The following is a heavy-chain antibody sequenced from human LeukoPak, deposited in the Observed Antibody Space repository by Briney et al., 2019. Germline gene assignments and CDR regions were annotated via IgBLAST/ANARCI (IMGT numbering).Heavy chain of an antibody. CDR2: IYYSGST. J-gene: IGHJ6*02. CDR3: ARTIDIVVVPAAGSYYYGMDV. Sequence: PSETLSLTCTVSGGSISSGDYYWSWIRQPPGKGLEWIGYIYYSGSTYYNPSLKSRVIISVDTSKNQFSLKLSSVTAADTAVYYCARTIDIVVVPAAGSYYYGMDVWGQGTTVTVSS. D-gene: IGHD2-2*01. CDR1: GGSISSGDYY. V-gene: IGHV4-30-4*01.